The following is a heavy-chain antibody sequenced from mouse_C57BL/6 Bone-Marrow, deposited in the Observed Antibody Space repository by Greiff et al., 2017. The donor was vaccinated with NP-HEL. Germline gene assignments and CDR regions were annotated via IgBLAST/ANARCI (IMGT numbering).Heavy chain of an antibody. D-gene: IGHD1-1*01. V-gene: IGHV1-5*01. CDR1: GYTFTSYW. J-gene: IGHJ4*01. Sequence: EVQRVESGTVLARPGASVKMSCKTSGYTFTSYWMHWVKQRPGQGLEWIGGIYPGNSDTSYNQKFKGKAILTAVTSASTAYMELSSLTNEDSAVYYCTSPHYYGSSVYYYALDDWGQGTSVTVSS. CDR3: TSPHYYGSSVYYYALDD. CDR2: IYPGNSDT.